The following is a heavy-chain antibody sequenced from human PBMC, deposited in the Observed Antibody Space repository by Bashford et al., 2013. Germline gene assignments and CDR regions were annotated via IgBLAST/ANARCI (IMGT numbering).Heavy chain of an antibody. CDR2: INPSSGST. J-gene: IGHJ4*02. CDR3: ARAPRSGWYASGDS. CDR1: GYTFTSYH. Sequence: ASVKVSCKASGYTFTSYHIHWVRQAPGQGLEWMGIINPSSGSTSYPQKFQGRVTLTRDTSTTTVYMELSSLRSEDTAVYYCARAPRSGWYASGDSWGQGTLVTVSS. D-gene: IGHD6-19*01. V-gene: IGHV1-46*01.